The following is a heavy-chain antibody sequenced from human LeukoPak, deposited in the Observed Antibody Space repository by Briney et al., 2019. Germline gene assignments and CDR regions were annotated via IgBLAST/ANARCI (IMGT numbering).Heavy chain of an antibody. Sequence: PSETLSLTCTVSGGSISNSGYYWSWIRQHPGKGLEWIGYIYYSGSTYYNPSLKSRVTILVDTSKNQFSLKLSSVTAADTAVYYCARGSEYFDPWGQGTLVTVSS. V-gene: IGHV4-31*03. D-gene: IGHD2/OR15-2a*01. CDR3: ARGSEYFDP. CDR2: IYYSGST. J-gene: IGHJ5*02. CDR1: GGSISNSGYY.